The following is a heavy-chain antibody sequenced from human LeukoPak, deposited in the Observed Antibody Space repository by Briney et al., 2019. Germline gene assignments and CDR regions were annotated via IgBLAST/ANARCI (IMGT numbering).Heavy chain of an antibody. CDR3: AKSVDTAMVTLSYNWFDP. D-gene: IGHD5-18*01. CDR1: GDSFTSYW. CDR2: IYSGDSDT. J-gene: IGHJ5*02. Sequence: PGEALMISCKGSGDSFTSYWIGWVRRMPAEGVEWMGIIYSGDSDTRYSPSFQGQVTISADKSISTAYLQWSSLKASDTAMYYCAKSVDTAMVTLSYNWFDPWGQGTLVTVSS. V-gene: IGHV5-51*01.